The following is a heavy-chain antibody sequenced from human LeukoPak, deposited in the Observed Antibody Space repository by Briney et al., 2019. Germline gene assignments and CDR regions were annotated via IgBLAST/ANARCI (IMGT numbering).Heavy chain of an antibody. CDR2: IYYSGST. CDR3: ALGIAGAFDY. J-gene: IGHJ4*02. V-gene: IGHV4-39*01. Sequence: SETLSLTCTVSGGSISSSSYYWGWIRQPPGKGLEWIGSIYYSGSTYYNPSLKSRVTISVDTSKNQFSLKLSSVTAVDTAVYYCALGIAGAFDYWGQGTLVTVSS. CDR1: GGSISSSSYY. D-gene: IGHD1-26*01.